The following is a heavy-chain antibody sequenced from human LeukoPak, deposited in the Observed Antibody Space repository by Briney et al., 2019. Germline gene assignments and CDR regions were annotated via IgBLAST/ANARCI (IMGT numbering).Heavy chain of an antibody. Sequence: GGSLRLSCAVSGFSFGHYGINWVRQAPGKGLEWVSFISGSGGTIYDADSVRGRFTISRDNAKNSLYLQMNSLRDEDTAMYYCARDGNYDSSTYGPLFDYWGQGTLVTVSS. CDR3: ARDGNYDSSTYGPLFDY. V-gene: IGHV3-48*02. CDR1: GFSFGHYG. CDR2: ISGSGGTI. J-gene: IGHJ4*02. D-gene: IGHD3-22*01.